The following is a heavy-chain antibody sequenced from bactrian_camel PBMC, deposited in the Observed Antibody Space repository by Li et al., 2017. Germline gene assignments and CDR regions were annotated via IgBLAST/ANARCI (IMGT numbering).Heavy chain of an antibody. CDR2: IRRDGDD. D-gene: IGHD3*01. CDR1: GYTSSRHC. CDR3: AASGGQLGRWCYEFPVYWVSWLYN. V-gene: IGHV3S31*01. Sequence: VQLVESGGGSVQAGGSLRLSCTHSGYTSSRHCMGWFRQAPGKAREGIAGIRRDGDDYYADSVKGRFAISHDNEENILYLQMNSLKPDDTAMYFCAASGGQLGRWCYEFPVYWVSWLYNWGQGTQVTVS. J-gene: IGHJ4*01.